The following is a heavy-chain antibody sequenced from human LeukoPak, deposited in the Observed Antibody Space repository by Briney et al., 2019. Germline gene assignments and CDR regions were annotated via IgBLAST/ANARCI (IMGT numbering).Heavy chain of an antibody. J-gene: IGHJ4*02. CDR3: ARVGYFYGSGSQTGGYLDY. CDR1: GYTFTTYA. CDR2: INPNGGGR. Sequence: ASVKVSCKASGYTFTTYAISWVRQAPGQGLEWMGWINPNGGGREYAQKFQGRVNMTRDTAISTAYMELSSLTFDDTAIYYCARVGYFYGSGSQTGGYLDYWGQGTLVTVSS. D-gene: IGHD3-10*01. V-gene: IGHV1-2*02.